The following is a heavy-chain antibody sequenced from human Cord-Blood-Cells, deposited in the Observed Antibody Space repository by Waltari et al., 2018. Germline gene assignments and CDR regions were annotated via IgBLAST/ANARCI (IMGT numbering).Heavy chain of an antibody. CDR3: ARHVGGSSTSCYDY. V-gene: IGHV4-59*08. CDR1: GGSISSYY. J-gene: IGHJ4*02. CDR2: IYYSGST. D-gene: IGHD2-2*01. Sequence: QVQLQESGPGLVKPSATLSLTCTVSGGSISSYYWSWLRQPPGKGLEWIGYIYYSGSTNYNPSLKSRVTISVDTSKNQFSLKLSSVTAADTAVYYCARHVGGSSTSCYDYWGQGTLVTVSS.